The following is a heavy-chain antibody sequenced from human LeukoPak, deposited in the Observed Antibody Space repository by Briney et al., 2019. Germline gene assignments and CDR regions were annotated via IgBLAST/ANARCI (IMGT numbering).Heavy chain of an antibody. J-gene: IGHJ5*02. V-gene: IGHV1-8*01. D-gene: IGHD3-10*01. Sequence: ASVKVSCKASGYTFTSYDINWVRQATGQGLEWMGWMNPNSGNTGYAQKFQGRVTMTRNTSISTAYMELSSLRSEDTAVYYCARKAYYGSGSYLFWFDPWGQGTLVTVSS. CDR3: ARKAYYGSGSYLFWFDP. CDR2: MNPNSGNT. CDR1: GYTFTSYD.